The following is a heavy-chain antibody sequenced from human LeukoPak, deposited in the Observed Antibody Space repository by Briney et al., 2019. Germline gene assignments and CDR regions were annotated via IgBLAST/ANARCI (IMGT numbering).Heavy chain of an antibody. CDR2: IIPILGIA. V-gene: IGHV1-69*04. CDR1: GGTFSSYA. CDR3: ARVRGVIITGPSWYFDL. J-gene: IGHJ2*01. Sequence: GSSVKVSCKASGGTFSSYAISWVRQAPGQGLEWMGRIIPILGIANYAQKFRGRVTITADKSTSTAYMELSSLRSEDTAVYYCARVRGVIITGPSWYFDLWGRGTLVTVSS. D-gene: IGHD3-10*01.